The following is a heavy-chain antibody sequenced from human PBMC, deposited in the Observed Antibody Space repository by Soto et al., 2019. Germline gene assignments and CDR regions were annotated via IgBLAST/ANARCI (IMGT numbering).Heavy chain of an antibody. V-gene: IGHV3-23*01. J-gene: IGHJ4*02. D-gene: IGHD6-6*01. CDR3: AKGLSGMAPRHYGSYFDF. Sequence: PGGSLRLSCAASGFTFSNYAMSWVRQAPGKGLQWVSAITTNGGGTYYADSVKGRFTISRDNSKNTLYLQMSSLRAEDTAVYYCAKGLSGMAPRHYGSYFDFWGQGTLVTVSS. CDR1: GFTFSNYA. CDR2: ITTNGGGT.